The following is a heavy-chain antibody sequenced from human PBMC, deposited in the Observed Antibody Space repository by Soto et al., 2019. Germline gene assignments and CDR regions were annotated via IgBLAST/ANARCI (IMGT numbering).Heavy chain of an antibody. V-gene: IGHV2-5*02. CDR2: IYWDDDK. D-gene: IGHD2-15*01. CDR3: AHKGGRGAGMDV. CDR1: GFSVSTSGVG. J-gene: IGHJ6*02. Sequence: QITLKESGPTLVKPTQTLTLTCTFSGFSVSTSGVGVAWIRQPPGKALEWLALIYWDDDKRYSPFLQSRVTITKDTSKDQVVLTMTNMDPVDTATYDCAHKGGRGAGMDVWGQGTTVTVS.